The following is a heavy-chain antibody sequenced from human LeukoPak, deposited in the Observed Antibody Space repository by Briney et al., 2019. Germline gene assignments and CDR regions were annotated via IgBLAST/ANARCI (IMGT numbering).Heavy chain of an antibody. Sequence: GGSLRLSCAASGFTFSSYGMHWVRQAPGKGLEWVAVIWYDGSNKYYADSVKGRFTISRDNSKNTLYLQMGSLRAEDMAVYYCARYCNGGDCYSGYDYWGQGTLVTVSS. J-gene: IGHJ4*02. V-gene: IGHV3-33*01. CDR3: ARYCNGGDCYSGYDY. D-gene: IGHD2-15*01. CDR1: GFTFSSYG. CDR2: IWYDGSNK.